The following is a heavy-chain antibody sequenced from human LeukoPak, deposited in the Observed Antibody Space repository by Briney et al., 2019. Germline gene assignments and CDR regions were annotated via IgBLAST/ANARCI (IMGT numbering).Heavy chain of an antibody. V-gene: IGHV1-18*01. CDR1: GYTFTSYD. CDR2: ISAYNGNT. D-gene: IGHD6-19*01. CDR3: ARDTPPLYIAVAGDFDY. Sequence: GASVKVSCKASGYTFTSYDINWVRQATGQGLEWMGWISAYNGNTNYAQKLQGRVTMTTDTSTSTAYMELRSLRSDDTAVYYCARDTPPLYIAVAGDFDYWGQGTLVTVSS. J-gene: IGHJ4*02.